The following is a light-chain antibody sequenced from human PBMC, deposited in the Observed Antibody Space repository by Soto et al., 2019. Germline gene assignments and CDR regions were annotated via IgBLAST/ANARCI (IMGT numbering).Light chain of an antibody. CDR2: GAS. V-gene: IGKV3-15*01. J-gene: IGKJ3*01. CDR3: QQYNNWPPGVT. Sequence: EIVMTQSPATLSVSPGERATLSCRASQSVSSNLAWYQQKPGQAPRLLLYGASTRATGIPARFSGSGSGTEFTLTISSLQSEDFAVYYCQQYNNWPPGVTFGPGTKVDIK. CDR1: QSVSSN.